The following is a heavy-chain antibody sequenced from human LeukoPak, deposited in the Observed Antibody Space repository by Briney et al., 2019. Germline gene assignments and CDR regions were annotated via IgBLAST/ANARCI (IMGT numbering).Heavy chain of an antibody. V-gene: IGHV4-39*07. J-gene: IGHJ5*02. Sequence: PSETLSLTCTVSGGSISSSSYYWGWIRQPPGKGLEWIGSIYYSGSTYYNPSLKSRVTISVDTSKNQFSLKLSSVTAADTAVYNCARAGYSSSWYRWFDPWGQGTLVTVSS. CDR3: ARAGYSSSWYRWFDP. CDR1: GGSISSSSYY. D-gene: IGHD6-13*01. CDR2: IYYSGST.